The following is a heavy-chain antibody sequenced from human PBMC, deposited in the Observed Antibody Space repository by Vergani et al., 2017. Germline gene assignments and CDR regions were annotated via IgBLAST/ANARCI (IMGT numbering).Heavy chain of an antibody. J-gene: IGHJ6*02. D-gene: IGHD1-26*01. CDR2: ISWDGGST. V-gene: IGHV3-43*01. CDR3: AKDRYVGVGAAIYYYGMDV. Sequence: EVQLVESGGVVVQPGGSLRLSCASSGFTFDDYTMHWVRQAPGKGLEWVSLISWDGGSTYYADSVKGLFTISRDNSKNSLYLQMNSLRTEDTALYYCAKDRYVGVGAAIYYYGMDVWGQGTTVTVSS. CDR1: GFTFDDYT.